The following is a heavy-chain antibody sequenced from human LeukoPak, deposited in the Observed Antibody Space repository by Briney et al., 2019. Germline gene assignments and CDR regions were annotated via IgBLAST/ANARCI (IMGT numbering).Heavy chain of an antibody. CDR3: ARGGDLLFGKYYFDY. CDR2: TYYTGST. Sequence: PSETLSLTCTVSGGSISSYYWSWIRQPPGKGLEWIGYTYYTGSTNYNPSLKSRVTISVDTSKNQFSLKLSSVTAADTAVYYCARGGDLLFGKYYFDYWGQGTLVTVSS. CDR1: GGSISSYY. V-gene: IGHV4-59*01. D-gene: IGHD2-21*01. J-gene: IGHJ4*02.